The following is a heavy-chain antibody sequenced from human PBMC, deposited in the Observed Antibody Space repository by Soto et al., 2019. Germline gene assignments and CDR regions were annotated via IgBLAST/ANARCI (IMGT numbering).Heavy chain of an antibody. CDR1: GFTFSSYG. Sequence: GGSLRLSCAASGFTFSSYGMHWVRQAPGKGLEWVAVIWYDGSNKYYADSVKGRFTISRDNSKNTLYLQMNSLRAEDTAVYYCARLSSGWSFDYWGQGTLVTVSS. D-gene: IGHD6-19*01. CDR2: IWYDGSNK. J-gene: IGHJ4*02. CDR3: ARLSSGWSFDY. V-gene: IGHV3-33*01.